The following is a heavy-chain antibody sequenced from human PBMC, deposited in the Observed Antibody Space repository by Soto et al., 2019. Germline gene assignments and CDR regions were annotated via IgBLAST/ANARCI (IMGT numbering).Heavy chain of an antibody. D-gene: IGHD3-22*01. J-gene: IGHJ4*02. V-gene: IGHV1-2*04. CDR1: GYTFTGYY. CDR2: INPNSGGT. Sequence: ASVKVSCKASGYTFTGYYMHWVRQAPGQGLEWMGWINPNSGGTNYAQKFQGWVTMTRDTSISTAYMELSRLRSDDTAVYYCAREPSITMIVKSQIISDYFDYWGQGTLVTVSS. CDR3: AREPSITMIVKSQIISDYFDY.